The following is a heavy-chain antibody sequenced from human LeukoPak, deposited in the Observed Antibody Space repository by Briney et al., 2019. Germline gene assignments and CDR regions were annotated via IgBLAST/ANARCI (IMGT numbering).Heavy chain of an antibody. J-gene: IGHJ4*02. V-gene: IGHV3-48*01. D-gene: IGHD5-18*01. CDR2: VSGSGSTV. CDR3: AKESGGRYSYGFGVAGFDY. CDR1: GFTFGDHI. Sequence: PGGSLRLSCAASGFTFGDHIMNWVRQLPGKRLEWVAYVSGSGSTVYYADSVKGRFTVSRDNGKSSLYLQMNSLRAEDTAVYYCAKESGGRYSYGFGVAGFDYWGQGTLVTVSS.